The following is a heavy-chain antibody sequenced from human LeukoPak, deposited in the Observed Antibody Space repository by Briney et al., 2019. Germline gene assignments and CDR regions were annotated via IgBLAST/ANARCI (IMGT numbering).Heavy chain of an antibody. V-gene: IGHV4-61*01. D-gene: IGHD5-18*01. CDR3: AREAMYSYGNNFDY. Sequence: SETLSLTCTVSGGSVSSGSYYWSWIRQPPGKGLEWIGYIYYSGSTNYNPSLKSRVTISVDTSKNQFPLKLSSVTAADTAVYHCAREAMYSYGNNFDYWGQGTLVTVSS. J-gene: IGHJ4*02. CDR1: GGSVSSGSYY. CDR2: IYYSGST.